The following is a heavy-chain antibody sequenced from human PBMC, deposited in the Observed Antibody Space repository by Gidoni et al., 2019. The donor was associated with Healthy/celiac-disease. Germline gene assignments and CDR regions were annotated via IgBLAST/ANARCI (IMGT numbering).Heavy chain of an antibody. J-gene: IGHJ6*02. D-gene: IGHD3-10*01. V-gene: IGHV4-31*03. CDR2: IYYSGST. Sequence: LLRVSGPGLVKPSQTLSLTCTVSGGSISSGGYYWSWIRQHPGKGLEWIGYIYYSGSTYYNPSLKSRVTISVDTSKNQFSLKPSSVTAADTAVYYCASGRLLWFGELLMFYGMDVWGQGTTVTVSS. CDR1: GGSISSGGYY. CDR3: ASGRLLWFGELLMFYGMDV.